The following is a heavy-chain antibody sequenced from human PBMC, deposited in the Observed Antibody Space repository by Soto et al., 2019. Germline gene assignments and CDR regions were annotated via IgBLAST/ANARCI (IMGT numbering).Heavy chain of an antibody. D-gene: IGHD3-10*01. CDR1: GLTFSDYS. Sequence: GGSLRLSCAASGLTFSDYSMTWVRQAPGKGLEWVSANLGSGRSTYYADSVKGRFTISRDNSRNTLYLQMNSLRAEDTAGYYCAGRRGGAYYFDYWGQGTLVTVSS. V-gene: IGHV3-23*01. J-gene: IGHJ4*02. CDR3: AGRRGGAYYFDY. CDR2: NLGSGRST.